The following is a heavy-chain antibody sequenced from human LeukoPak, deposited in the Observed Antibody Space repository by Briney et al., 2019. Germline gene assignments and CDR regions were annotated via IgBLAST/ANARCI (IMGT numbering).Heavy chain of an antibody. CDR1: ASTFTTYA. J-gene: IGHJ5*02. V-gene: IGHV1-18*01. CDR2: ISTYNGNT. CDR3: ARDRGLDFLDP. D-gene: IGHD2-15*01. Sequence: GASVKVSCKASASTFTTYAIHWVRQGPGQGLEWMGWISTYNGNTNYAQKLQGRVTMTTDTSTSTAYMELRSLRSDDTAVYYCARDRGLDFLDPWGQGTLVTVSS.